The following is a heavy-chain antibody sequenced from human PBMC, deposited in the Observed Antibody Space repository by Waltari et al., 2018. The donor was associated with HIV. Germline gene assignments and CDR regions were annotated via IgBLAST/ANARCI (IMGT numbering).Heavy chain of an antibody. CDR3: ARIYVSGAFDI. CDR1: GLTFSNYA. V-gene: IGHV3-23*01. J-gene: IGHJ3*02. D-gene: IGHD3-10*01. CDR2: IAASYPNT. Sequence: EAQLLESGGGLVQPGGSLRVSCVGSGLTFSNYAMIWVRPAPGKGLEWVSAIAASYPNTYYSDSVRGRFTVSKDNSENSLHLQMNSLRAEDTALYYCARIYVSGAFDIWGQGTVVTVSS.